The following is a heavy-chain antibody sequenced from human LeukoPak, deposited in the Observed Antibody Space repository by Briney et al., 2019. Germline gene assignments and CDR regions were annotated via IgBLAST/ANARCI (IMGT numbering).Heavy chain of an antibody. CDR1: GGSISTYF. CDR2: IYYSGST. CDR3: AREVRYSGNRDAFDI. D-gene: IGHD1-26*01. Sequence: PSETLSLTCTVSGGSISTYFWTWIRQPPGKGLEWIGYIYYSGSTSYNPSLKSRVTISVDTSKNQFSLKMNSVTAADTAVYYCAREVRYSGNRDAFDIWGQGTMVTVSS. V-gene: IGHV4-59*01. J-gene: IGHJ3*02.